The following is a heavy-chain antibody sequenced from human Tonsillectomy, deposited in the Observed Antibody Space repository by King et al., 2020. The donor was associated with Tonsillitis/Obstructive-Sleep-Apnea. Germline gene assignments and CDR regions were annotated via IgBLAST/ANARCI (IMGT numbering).Heavy chain of an antibody. J-gene: IGHJ3*02. CDR1: GFTFNNAW. D-gene: IGHD3-10*01. Sequence: VQLVESGGGLVKPGGSLRLSCAASGFTFNNAWMNWVPQAPGKGLEWVGRIKRKTDGGTTDYAAPVKGRFTISRDDSKNTLHLQMNSLKTEDTAVYYCSIALGRGDALDIWGQGTMVTVSS. CDR3: SIALGRGDALDI. V-gene: IGHV3-15*07. CDR2: IKRKTDGGTT.